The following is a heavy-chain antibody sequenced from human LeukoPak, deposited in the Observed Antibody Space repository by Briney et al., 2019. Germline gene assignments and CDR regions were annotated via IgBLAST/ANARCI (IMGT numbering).Heavy chain of an antibody. V-gene: IGHV1-2*02. D-gene: IGHD1-26*01. CDR2: INPNSGGT. Sequence: ASVKVSCKASGYTFTDYYIHWVRQAPGQGLEWMGWINPNSGGTNYAQKFQGRVTMTRDTSISTAYMELSRLRSDDTAVYYCARVPEFVSIVGATTDAFDIWGQGTMVTVSS. CDR3: ARVPEFVSIVGATTDAFDI. J-gene: IGHJ3*02. CDR1: GYTFTDYY.